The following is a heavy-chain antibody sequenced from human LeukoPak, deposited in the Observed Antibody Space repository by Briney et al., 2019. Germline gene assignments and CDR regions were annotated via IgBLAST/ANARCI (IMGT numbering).Heavy chain of an antibody. CDR2: ISGSGGST. J-gene: IGHJ4*02. Sequence: GSLRLSCAASGFTFSSYAMSWVRQAPGKGLEWVSAISGSGGSTYYADSVKGRFTISRDNAKDTLYLQMNSLRAEDTALYYCAKERASRLPFDYWGQGTLVTVSS. CDR1: GFTFSSYA. CDR3: AKERASRLPFDY. V-gene: IGHV3-23*01. D-gene: IGHD6-25*01.